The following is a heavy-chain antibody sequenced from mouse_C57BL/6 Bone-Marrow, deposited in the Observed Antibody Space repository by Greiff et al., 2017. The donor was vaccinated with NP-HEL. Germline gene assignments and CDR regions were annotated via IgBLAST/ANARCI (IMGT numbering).Heavy chain of an antibody. J-gene: IGHJ4*01. CDR3: TREITTVVAPYYYAMDY. CDR1: GYTFTDYE. Sequence: QVQLQQSGAELVRPGASVTLSCKASGYTFTDYEMHWVKQTPVHGLEWIGAIDPETGGTAYNQKFKGKAILTADKSSSTAYMELRSLTSEDSAVYYCTREITTVVAPYYYAMDYWGQGTSVTVSS. V-gene: IGHV1-15*01. CDR2: IDPETGGT. D-gene: IGHD1-1*01.